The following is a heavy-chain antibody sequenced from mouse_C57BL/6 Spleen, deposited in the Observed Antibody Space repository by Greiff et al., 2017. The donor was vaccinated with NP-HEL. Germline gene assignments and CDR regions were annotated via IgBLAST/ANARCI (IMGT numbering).Heavy chain of an antibody. Sequence: VQRVESGAELVRPGTSVKVSCKASGYAFTNYLIEWVKQRPGQGLEWIGVINPGSGGTNYNEKFKGKATLTADKSSSTAYMQLSSLTSEDSAVYFCARGGDSSGLAWFAYWGQGTLVTVSA. V-gene: IGHV1-54*01. CDR1: GYAFTNYL. CDR2: INPGSGGT. D-gene: IGHD3-2*02. J-gene: IGHJ3*01. CDR3: ARGGDSSGLAWFAY.